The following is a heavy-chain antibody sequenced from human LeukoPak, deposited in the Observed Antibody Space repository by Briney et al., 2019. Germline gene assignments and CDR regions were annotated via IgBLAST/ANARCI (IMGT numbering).Heavy chain of an antibody. CDR1: GFTFSSYG. D-gene: IGHD5-12*01. J-gene: IGHJ5*02. Sequence: GGSLRLSCAASGFTFSSYGMSWVRQAPGKGLEWVSAISGSGGSTYYADSVKGRFTVSRDNAKNSLYLQMSSPRAEDTAVYSCARGYSASPNWFDPWGRGTLVTVSS. V-gene: IGHV3-23*01. CDR2: ISGSGGST. CDR3: ARGYSASPNWFDP.